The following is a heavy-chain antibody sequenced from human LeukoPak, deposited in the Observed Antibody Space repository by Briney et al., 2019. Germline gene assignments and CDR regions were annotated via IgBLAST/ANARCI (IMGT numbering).Heavy chain of an antibody. Sequence: AETLSLPCALSGQSFSGFYWTWLRQSPARGLEWIGEINQSGSYTNNPFFKSRVTISVATPRNQVFLKLTSVPAADTAVYYCARGRYDVGYKGGFHFLYFWGQGTLLTVSS. CDR3: ARGRYDVGYKGGFHFLYF. J-gene: IGHJ4*02. CDR2: INQSGSY. CDR1: GQSFSGFY. D-gene: IGHD5-24*01. V-gene: IGHV4-34*01.